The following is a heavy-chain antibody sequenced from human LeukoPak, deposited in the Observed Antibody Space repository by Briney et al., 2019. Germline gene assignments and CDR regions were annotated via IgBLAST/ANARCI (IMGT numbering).Heavy chain of an antibody. J-gene: IGHJ6*02. CDR3: AKDFSETTVTNYGMDV. D-gene: IGHD4-17*01. Sequence: GGSLRLSCAASGFTFDDYTMHWVRQAPGKGLEWVSLISWDGGSTYYADSVKGRFTISRDNSKNSLYLQMNSLRTEDTALYYCAKDFSETTVTNYGMDVWGQGTTVTVSS. V-gene: IGHV3-43*01. CDR2: ISWDGGST. CDR1: GFTFDDYT.